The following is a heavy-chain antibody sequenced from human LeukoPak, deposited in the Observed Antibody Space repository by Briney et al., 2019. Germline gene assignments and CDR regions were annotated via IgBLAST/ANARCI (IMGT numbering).Heavy chain of an antibody. Sequence: SETLSLTCTVSGYSISSGYYWGWIRQPPGKGLEWIGSIYHSGSTYYNPSLKSRVTISVDTSKNQFSLKLSSVTAADTAVYYCARDRGPRAGSGYYYDRSWVVFDYWGQGTLVTVSS. J-gene: IGHJ4*02. CDR3: ARDRGPRAGSGYYYDRSWVVFDY. V-gene: IGHV4-38-2*02. CDR2: IYHSGST. D-gene: IGHD3-22*01. CDR1: GYSISSGYY.